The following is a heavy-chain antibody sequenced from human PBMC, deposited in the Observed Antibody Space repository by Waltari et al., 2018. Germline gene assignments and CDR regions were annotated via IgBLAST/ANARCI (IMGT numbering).Heavy chain of an antibody. J-gene: IGHJ4*02. V-gene: IGHV4-59*01. Sequence: QVQLQESGPGLVKPSETLSLTCTVSGGSISSYYWSWIRQPPGKGLEWIGYIYSSGRPNYNPSLKSRVIISVDTSKNQFSLKVRSMTAADTAVYYCARDRGYQDYWGQGTLVTVSS. CDR1: GGSISSYY. CDR2: IYSSGRP. CDR3: ARDRGYQDY. D-gene: IGHD3-10*01.